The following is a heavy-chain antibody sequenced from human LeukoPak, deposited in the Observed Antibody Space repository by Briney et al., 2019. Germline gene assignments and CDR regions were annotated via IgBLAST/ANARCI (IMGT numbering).Heavy chain of an antibody. CDR2: IYSGGST. CDR1: GFTVSSNY. D-gene: IGHD6-13*01. CDR3: AKGYGLQLVNNWFDP. V-gene: IGHV3-53*05. J-gene: IGHJ5*02. Sequence: GGSLRLSCAASGFTVSSNYMSWVRQAPGKGLEWVSVIYSGGSTYYADSVKGRFTISRDNSKNTLYLQMNSLRIEDTAVYYCAKGYGLQLVNNWFDPWGQGTLVTVSS.